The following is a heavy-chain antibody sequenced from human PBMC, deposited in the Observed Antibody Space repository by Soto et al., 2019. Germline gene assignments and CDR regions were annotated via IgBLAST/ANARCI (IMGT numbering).Heavy chain of an antibody. CDR3: ARDDFDRTDAFDI. J-gene: IGHJ3*02. D-gene: IGHD3-9*01. CDR2: IYYSGST. CDR1: GGSISSYY. Sequence: PSETLSLTCTVSGGSISSYYWSWIRQPPGKGLEWIGYIYYSGSTNYNPSLKSRVTISVDTSKNQFSLKLSSVTAADTAVYYCARDDFDRTDAFDIWGQGTMVTVSS. V-gene: IGHV4-59*01.